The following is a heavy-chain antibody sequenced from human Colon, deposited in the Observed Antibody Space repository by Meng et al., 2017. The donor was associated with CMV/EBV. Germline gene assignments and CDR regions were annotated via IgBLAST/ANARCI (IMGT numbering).Heavy chain of an antibody. CDR2: ISAYNGNT. D-gene: IGHD1-26*01. CDR1: GYTITSYG. J-gene: IGHJ6*02. Sequence: ASVKVSCKASGYTITSYGLSWVRQAPGQGLEWMGWISAYNGNTNYAQKLQGRVTMTTDTSTSTAYMELRSLRSDDTAVYYCARVRGSYPGDYYYGMDVWGQGTTVTVSS. CDR3: ARVRGSYPGDYYYGMDV. V-gene: IGHV1-18*01.